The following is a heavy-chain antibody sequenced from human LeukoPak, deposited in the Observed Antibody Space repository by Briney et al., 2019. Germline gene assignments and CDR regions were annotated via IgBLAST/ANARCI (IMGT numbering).Heavy chain of an antibody. CDR1: GFTFSSYG. CDR3: AKAPLGSLGPGFDY. J-gene: IGHJ4*02. V-gene: IGHV3-30*02. D-gene: IGHD3-10*01. Sequence: PGGSLRLSCAASGFTFSSYGMHWVRQAPGKGLEWVAFIRYDGSNKYYADSVKGRFTISRDNSKNTLYLQMNSLRAEDTAVYYCAKAPLGSLGPGFDYWGQGTLVTVSS. CDR2: IRYDGSNK.